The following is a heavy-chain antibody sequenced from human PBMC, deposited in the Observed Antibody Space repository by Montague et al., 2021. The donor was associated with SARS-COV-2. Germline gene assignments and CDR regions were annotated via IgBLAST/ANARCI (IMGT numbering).Heavy chain of an antibody. CDR3: AREYSSGVYFEY. V-gene: IGHV2-70*11. J-gene: IGHJ4*02. CDR2: IDWDDDK. D-gene: IGHD6-19*01. Sequence: PAQVKPTQTLTLTCTFSGFSLSTSGMCVSWIRQPPGKALEWLARIDWDDDKYYSTSLKTRLTISKDTSKNQVVLTMTNMDPVDTATYYCAREYSSGVYFEYGGQGTLVTVSS. CDR1: GFSLSTSGMC.